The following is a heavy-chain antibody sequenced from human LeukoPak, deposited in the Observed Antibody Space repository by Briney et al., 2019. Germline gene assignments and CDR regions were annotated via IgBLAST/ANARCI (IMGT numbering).Heavy chain of an antibody. CDR3: ATLYTGTTSWFDP. V-gene: IGHV1-24*01. Sequence: ASVKVSCKVSGYTLTELSMHWVRQAPGKGLEWMGGFDPEDGETIYAQEFQGRVTMTEDTSTDTAYMELSSLRSEDTAVYYCATLYTGTTSWFDPWGQGTLVTVSS. J-gene: IGHJ5*02. D-gene: IGHD1-1*01. CDR1: GYTLTELS. CDR2: FDPEDGET.